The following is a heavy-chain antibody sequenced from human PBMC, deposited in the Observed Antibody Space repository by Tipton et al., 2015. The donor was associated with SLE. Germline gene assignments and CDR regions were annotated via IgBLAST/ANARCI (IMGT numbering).Heavy chain of an antibody. J-gene: IGHJ3*02. CDR3: AGEGYDILTGPDAFDI. D-gene: IGHD3-9*01. Sequence: QVQLVQSGAEVKKPGASVKVSCKASGYTFTSYGISWVRQAPGQGLEWMGWISAYNGNTNYAQKLQGRVTMTTDTSTSTAYMELRSLVSDDTAVYYCAGEGYDILTGPDAFDIWGQGTMVTVSS. V-gene: IGHV1-18*01. CDR1: GYTFTSYG. CDR2: ISAYNGNT.